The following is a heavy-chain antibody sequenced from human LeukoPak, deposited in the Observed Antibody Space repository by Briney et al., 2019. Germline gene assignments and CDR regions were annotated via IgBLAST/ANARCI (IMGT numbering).Heavy chain of an antibody. D-gene: IGHD2-2*01. CDR1: GYTFTGYY. CDR2: INPNSGGT. V-gene: IGHV1-2*02. Sequence: ASVKVSCKASGYTFTGYYMHWVRQAPGQGLEWMGWINPNSGGTNYAQKFQGRVTMTRDTSISTAYMELSGLRSDDTAVYYCARDQDVVVPAASGYWGQGTLVTVSS. J-gene: IGHJ4*02. CDR3: ARDQDVVVPAASGY.